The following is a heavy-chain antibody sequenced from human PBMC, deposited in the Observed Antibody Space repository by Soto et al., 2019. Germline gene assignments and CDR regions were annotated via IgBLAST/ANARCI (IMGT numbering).Heavy chain of an antibody. J-gene: IGHJ4*02. CDR3: GAYNSGGYF. CDR2: IYYSGTT. V-gene: IGHV4-59*08. Sequence: SETLSLTCTVSGASISSYFWNWIRQSPGKGLEYIGYIYYSGTTYYNPSLRGRVTISVDTSKKQFSLKLSSVTAADTAVYYCGAYNSGGYFWGQGTLVTVSS. D-gene: IGHD3-22*01. CDR1: GASISSYF.